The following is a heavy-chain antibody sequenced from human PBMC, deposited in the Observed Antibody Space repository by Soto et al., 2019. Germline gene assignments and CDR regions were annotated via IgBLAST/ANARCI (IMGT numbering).Heavy chain of an antibody. Sequence: GSGPTLVNPTQTLTLTCTFSGFSLSTSGVGVGWIRQPPGKALECLALIFWDDDKRYSPSLKSRLTITKDTSKNQVVLTMTNMDPVDTATYYCVYQYCSGAGCYFYRFDPWGQGTLVTVSS. CDR3: VYQYCSGAGCYFYRFDP. J-gene: IGHJ5*02. D-gene: IGHD2-15*01. CDR2: IFWDDDK. V-gene: IGHV2-5*02. CDR1: GFSLSTSGVG.